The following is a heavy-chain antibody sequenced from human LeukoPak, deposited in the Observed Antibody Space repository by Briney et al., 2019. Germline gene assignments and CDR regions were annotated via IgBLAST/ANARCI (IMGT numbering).Heavy chain of an antibody. V-gene: IGHV1-2*02. J-gene: IGHJ4*02. CDR3: AREIGPRQLHLWASAFDY. Sequence: ASVKVSCKTSGYTVTDYYIHWVRQAPGQGLQWMGWINPNIGATNYAQTYEGRVTLTRDTSISTVYMELRSLRSEDTAVYYCAREIGPRQLHLWASAFDYWGQGTLVTVSS. D-gene: IGHD5-18*01. CDR2: INPNIGAT. CDR1: GYTVTDYY.